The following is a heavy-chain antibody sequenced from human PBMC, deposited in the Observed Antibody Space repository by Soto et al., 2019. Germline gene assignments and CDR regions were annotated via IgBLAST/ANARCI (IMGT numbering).Heavy chain of an antibody. CDR3: AIPLPKQQLVRGAFDH. CDR2: SIPVFGTA. Sequence: QVQLVQSGAEVKKPGSSVKLSCKTSGGTFRNYAINWVRQAPGQGLEWMGGSIPVFGTANYVQTFQGRFTITADESTSTAYMELSSLRSEDTAVYYCAIPLPKQQLVRGAFDHWGQGTLVTVAS. J-gene: IGHJ4*02. V-gene: IGHV1-69*01. D-gene: IGHD6-13*01. CDR1: GGTFRNYA.